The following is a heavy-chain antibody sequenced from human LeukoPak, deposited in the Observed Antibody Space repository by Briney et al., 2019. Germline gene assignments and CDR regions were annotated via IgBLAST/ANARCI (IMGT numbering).Heavy chain of an antibody. D-gene: IGHD5-12*01. CDR1: GFTFSSYG. CDR3: AKDRTDADIVATIFDY. V-gene: IGHV3-30*18. CDR2: ISYDGSNK. Sequence: GSLRLSCAASGFTFSSYGMHWVRQAPGKGLEWAAVISYDGSNKYYADSVKGRFTISRDNSKNTLYLQMNSLRAEDTAVYYCAKDRTDADIVATIFDYWGQGTLVTVSS. J-gene: IGHJ4*02.